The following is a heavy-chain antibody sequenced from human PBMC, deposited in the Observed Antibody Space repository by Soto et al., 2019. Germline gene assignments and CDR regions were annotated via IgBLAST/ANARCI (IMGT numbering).Heavy chain of an antibody. CDR3: ARLDYGDYVVAFDP. CDR1: GGSISSGGYS. D-gene: IGHD4-17*01. V-gene: IGHV4-30-2*01. CDR2: IYHSGST. Sequence: PSETLSLTCAVSGGSISSGGYSWSWIRQPPGKGLVWIGYIYHSGSTYYNPSLKSRVTISVDRSKNQFPLKLSAVAAADTAVYYCARLDYGDYVVAFDPWGQGTLVTVSS. J-gene: IGHJ5*02.